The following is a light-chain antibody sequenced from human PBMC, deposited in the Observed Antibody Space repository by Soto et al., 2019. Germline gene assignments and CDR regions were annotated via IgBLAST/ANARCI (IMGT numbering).Light chain of an antibody. V-gene: IGKV1-27*01. CDR3: QRYDDAPLT. CDR1: QGISNY. J-gene: IGKJ4*01. Sequence: DIQITHSPSSLSASLGDRVTMTCRASQGISNYLVWYQQQPGRVPKLLIYAASTLHSGVPSRFSGSGSGTDFTPTISSLQPEDVGTYYCQRYDDAPLTFGGGTKVDIK. CDR2: AAS.